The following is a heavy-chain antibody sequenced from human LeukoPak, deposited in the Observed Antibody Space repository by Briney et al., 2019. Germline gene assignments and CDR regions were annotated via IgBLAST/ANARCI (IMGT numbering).Heavy chain of an antibody. CDR3: ARSQWDF. D-gene: IGHD6-19*01. J-gene: IGHJ4*02. CDR2: ISSGSGTI. V-gene: IGHV3-48*02. Sequence: GGSLRLSCAASGFTFSSNSMNWVRQAPGKGLEWVSYISSGSGTIYYADFVKGRFTVSRDNAQNSLFLQMNCLRDEDTAVYFCARSQWDFWGQGTLLTVSS. CDR1: GFTFSSNS.